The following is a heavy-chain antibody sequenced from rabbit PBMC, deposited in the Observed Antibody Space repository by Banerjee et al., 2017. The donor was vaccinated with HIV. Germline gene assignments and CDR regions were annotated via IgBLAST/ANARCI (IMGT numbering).Heavy chain of an antibody. CDR3: ARWEASSSGYWDILKL. D-gene: IGHD1-1*01. J-gene: IGHJ4*01. Sequence: EESGGDLVQPEGSLTLTCTASGFTLSSCWINWVRQAPGKGLEWIGHISTADGNTYYASWAKGRFTISKTSSTTVTLQMTSLTAADTATYFCARWEASSSGYWDILKLWGQGTLVTVS. V-gene: IGHV1S45*01. CDR1: GFTLSSCW. CDR2: ISTADGNT.